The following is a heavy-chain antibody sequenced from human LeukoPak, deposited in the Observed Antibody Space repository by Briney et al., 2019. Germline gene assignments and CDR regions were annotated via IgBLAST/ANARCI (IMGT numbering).Heavy chain of an antibody. V-gene: IGHV4-59*08. CDR2: IYYSGST. Sequence: SETLSLTCTVSGGSISSYYWSWIRQPPGKGLEWIGYIYYSGSTNYNPSLKSRVTISVDTPKNQFSLKLRFVTAADTAVYYCARGQALYSSSFDPWGQGTLVTVSS. J-gene: IGHJ5*02. D-gene: IGHD6-19*01. CDR1: GGSISSYY. CDR3: ARGQALYSSSFDP.